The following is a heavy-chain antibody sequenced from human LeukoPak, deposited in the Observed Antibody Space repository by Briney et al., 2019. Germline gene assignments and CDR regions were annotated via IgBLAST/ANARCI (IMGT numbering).Heavy chain of an antibody. V-gene: IGHV3-74*01. J-gene: IGHJ4*02. CDR2: ISPDGSSA. Sequence: PGGSLRLSCAASGFTFSSYWMHWVRQAPGKGLVWVSRISPDGSSALYADYVKGRFTISRDNAKNTLYLQMNSLRGDDTAVYYCARVSVYPRCHFDYWGQGTLVTVSS. D-gene: IGHD5/OR15-5a*01. CDR3: ARVSVYPRCHFDY. CDR1: GFTFSSYW.